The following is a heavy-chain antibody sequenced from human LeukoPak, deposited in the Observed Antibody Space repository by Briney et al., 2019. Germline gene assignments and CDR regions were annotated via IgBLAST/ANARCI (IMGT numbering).Heavy chain of an antibody. D-gene: IGHD6-13*01. CDR1: GGTFSTYA. J-gene: IGHJ4*02. CDR2: IVPILGTA. Sequence: SVKVSCKASGGTFSTYAISWVRQAPGQGLEWVGRIVPILGTANYAQNFQGRVTITADRSTTTAYMELSSLRSEDTAVYYCAREGSSSSCNFDYWGQGTLVTVSS. V-gene: IGHV1-69*04. CDR3: AREGSSSSCNFDY.